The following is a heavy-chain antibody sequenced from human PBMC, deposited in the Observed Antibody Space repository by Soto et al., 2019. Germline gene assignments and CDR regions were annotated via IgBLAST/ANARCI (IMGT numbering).Heavy chain of an antibody. CDR1: GGTFSSYA. Sequence: QVQLVQSGAEVKKPGSSVKVSCKASGGTFSSYAISWVRQAPGQGLEWMGGIIPIFGTANYAQKFQGRVTITADESKSTAYMELSSLRSEDTAVYYCARMARIYYDSSGYYWNWFDPWGQGTLVTVSS. D-gene: IGHD3-22*01. V-gene: IGHV1-69*01. CDR3: ARMARIYYDSSGYYWNWFDP. J-gene: IGHJ5*02. CDR2: IIPIFGTA.